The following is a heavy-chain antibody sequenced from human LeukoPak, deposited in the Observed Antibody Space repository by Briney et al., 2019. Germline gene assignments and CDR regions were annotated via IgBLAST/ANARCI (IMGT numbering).Heavy chain of an antibody. CDR2: IWYDGSNK. Sequence: PGGSLRLSCAASGFTFSNYSMHWVRQAPGKGLEWVALIWYDGSNKYYEDSVKGRFTISRDNSRNTLYLQMNSLRAEDTAVYYCARDRGIVGATWGVYFDYWGQGTLVTVSS. V-gene: IGHV3-33*01. D-gene: IGHD1-26*01. CDR1: GFTFSNYS. CDR3: ARDRGIVGATWGVYFDY. J-gene: IGHJ4*02.